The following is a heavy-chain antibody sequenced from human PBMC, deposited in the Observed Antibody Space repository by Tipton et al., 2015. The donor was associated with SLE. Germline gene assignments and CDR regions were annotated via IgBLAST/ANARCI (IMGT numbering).Heavy chain of an antibody. CDR3: ARGEYYYDSSGYPFDY. D-gene: IGHD3-22*01. Sequence: SLRLSCAASGFTVSSSYMTWVRQAPGKGLEWVSVIYTGGNTYYADSVKGRFTISRDNAKNSLYLQMNSLRAEDTAVYYCARGEYYYDSSGYPFDYWGQGTLVTVSS. V-gene: IGHV3-66*01. CDR2: IYTGGNT. J-gene: IGHJ4*02. CDR1: GFTVSSSY.